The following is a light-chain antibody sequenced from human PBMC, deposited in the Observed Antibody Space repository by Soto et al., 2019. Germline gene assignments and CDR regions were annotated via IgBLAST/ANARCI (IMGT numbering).Light chain of an antibody. CDR2: GAS. CDR3: QQYGSPLT. Sequence: EIVLTQSPGTLSLSPGERATLSCRASQSVSSSYLAWYQQKPGQAPRLLIYGASSRATGIPDRFSGSGSGTAFTVTISRLEPEDFAVYYCQQYGSPLTFGGGTKVEIK. J-gene: IGKJ4*01. V-gene: IGKV3-20*01. CDR1: QSVSSSY.